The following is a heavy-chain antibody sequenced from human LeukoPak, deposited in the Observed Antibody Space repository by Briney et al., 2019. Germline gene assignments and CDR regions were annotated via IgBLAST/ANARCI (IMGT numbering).Heavy chain of an antibody. D-gene: IGHD2-21*02. Sequence: SETLSLTCTVSGVSISSYYWSWLRQPPGKGLEWIGYIYTSGSTNYNPSLKSRVTISVDTSKNQFSLKLSSVTAADTAVYYCARLHCGGDCYSWYYYYMDVWGKGTTVTVSS. CDR3: ARLHCGGDCYSWYYYYMDV. CDR2: IYTSGST. J-gene: IGHJ6*03. CDR1: GVSISSYY. V-gene: IGHV4-4*09.